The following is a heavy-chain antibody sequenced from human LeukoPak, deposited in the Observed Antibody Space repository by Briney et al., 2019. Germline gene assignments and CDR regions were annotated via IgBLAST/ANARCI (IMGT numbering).Heavy chain of an antibody. CDR3: AREEQQLVPYYYYGMDV. CDR1: GGTFSSYA. V-gene: IGHV1-69*04. D-gene: IGHD6-13*01. CDR2: IIPILGIA. Sequence: ASVKVSCKASGGTFSSYAISWVRQAPGQGLEWMGRIIPILGIANYAQKFQGRVTITADKSTSTAYMELSSLRSEDMAVYYCAREEQQLVPYYYYGMDVWGQGTTVTVSS. J-gene: IGHJ6*02.